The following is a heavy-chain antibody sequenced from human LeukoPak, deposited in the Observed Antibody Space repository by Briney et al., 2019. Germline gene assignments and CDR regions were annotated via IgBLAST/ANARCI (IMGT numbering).Heavy chain of an antibody. CDR2: ISISGGST. CDR3: ARNPDSSSWYRWFDP. D-gene: IGHD6-13*01. Sequence: GKSLRLSCAASGFTFSNYAMSWVRQAPGKGLEWVSVISISGGSTYYADSVKGRFTISRDNSKNTLYLQMNSLRAEDTAVYYCARNPDSSSWYRWFDPWGQGTLVTVSS. CDR1: GFTFSNYA. J-gene: IGHJ5*02. V-gene: IGHV3-23*01.